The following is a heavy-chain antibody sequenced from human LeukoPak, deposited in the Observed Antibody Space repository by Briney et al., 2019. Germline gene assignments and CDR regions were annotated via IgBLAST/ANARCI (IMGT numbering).Heavy chain of an antibody. CDR1: GGSISSGDYY. CDR3: ARVDDFWSGYYRAFDI. D-gene: IGHD3-3*01. CDR2: IYYSGST. Sequence: SETLSLTCTVSGGSISSGDYYWSWIRQPPGKGLEWIGYIYYSGSTYYNPSLKSRVTISVDTSKNQFSLKLSSVTAADTAVYYCARVDDFWSGYYRAFDIWGQGTMVTVSS. V-gene: IGHV4-30-4*08. J-gene: IGHJ3*02.